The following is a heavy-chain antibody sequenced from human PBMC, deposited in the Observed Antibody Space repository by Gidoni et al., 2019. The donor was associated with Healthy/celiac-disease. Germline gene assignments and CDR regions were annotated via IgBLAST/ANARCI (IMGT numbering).Heavy chain of an antibody. CDR3: AHSYLDGSGSQTLFDY. CDR1: GFALSTSGVC. CDR2: IYWNADK. V-gene: IGHV2-5*01. D-gene: IGHD3-10*01. Sequence: QITLKESGPTLVKPTQTLTLTCTFSGFALSTSGVCVGWIRQPPGKALEWLALIYWNADKRYSPSLKSRLTITKDTSKNQVVLTMTNMDPVDTATYYCAHSYLDGSGSQTLFDYWGQGTLVTVSS. J-gene: IGHJ4*02.